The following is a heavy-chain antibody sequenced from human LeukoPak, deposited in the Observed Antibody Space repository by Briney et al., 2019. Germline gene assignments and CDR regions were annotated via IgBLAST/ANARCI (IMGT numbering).Heavy chain of an antibody. Sequence: PGRSLRLSCAASGFTFDDYAMHWVRQAPGKGLEWVSGISWNSGSIGYADSVKGRFTISRDNSKNTLYLQMNSLRAEDTAVYYCAKDRQYSGYDCSTDYWGQGTLVTVSS. D-gene: IGHD5-12*01. V-gene: IGHV3-9*01. CDR2: ISWNSGSI. J-gene: IGHJ4*02. CDR3: AKDRQYSGYDCSTDY. CDR1: GFTFDDYA.